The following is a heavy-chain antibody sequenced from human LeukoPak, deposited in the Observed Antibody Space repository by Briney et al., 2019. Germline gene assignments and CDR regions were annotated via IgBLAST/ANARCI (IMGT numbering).Heavy chain of an antibody. D-gene: IGHD3-10*01. J-gene: IGHJ4*02. Sequence: ASVKVSCKASRYTFSSYTINWVRQAPGQGLEWMGWINTNTGNPAYAQGFTGRFVFSLDTSVSTAYLQISSLKAEDSAVYYCAREGVVWFGELLTRNYFDYWGQGTLVTVSS. CDR1: RYTFSSYT. CDR2: INTNTGNP. V-gene: IGHV7-4-1*02. CDR3: AREGVVWFGELLTRNYFDY.